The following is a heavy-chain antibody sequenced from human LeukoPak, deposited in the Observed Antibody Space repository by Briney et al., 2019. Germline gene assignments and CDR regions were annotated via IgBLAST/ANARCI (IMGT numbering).Heavy chain of an antibody. Sequence: PGGSLRLSCAASGFTFSSYTMNWVRQAPGKGLEWVSSISSSSSYIFYADSVKGRFTISRDNAKSSLFLQMNSLRAEDTAVYYCARVDDSSGYSLDAFDIWGQGTMVTVSS. CDR3: ARVDDSSGYSLDAFDI. CDR2: ISSSSSYI. J-gene: IGHJ3*02. D-gene: IGHD3-22*01. V-gene: IGHV3-21*01. CDR1: GFTFSSYT.